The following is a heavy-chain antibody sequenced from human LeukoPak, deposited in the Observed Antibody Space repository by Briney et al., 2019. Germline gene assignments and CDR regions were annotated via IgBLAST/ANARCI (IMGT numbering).Heavy chain of an antibody. CDR2: ICYSGST. J-gene: IGHJ6*03. Sequence: SETLSLTCTVSGGSISSSSYYWGWIRQPPGKGLEWIGSICYSGSTYYNPSLKSRVTISVDTSKNQFSLKLSSVTAADTAVYYCASTIFGVAPVVYYYYYMDVWGKGTTVTVSS. CDR3: ASTIFGVAPVVYYYYYMDV. V-gene: IGHV4-39*01. CDR1: GGSISSSSYY. D-gene: IGHD3-3*01.